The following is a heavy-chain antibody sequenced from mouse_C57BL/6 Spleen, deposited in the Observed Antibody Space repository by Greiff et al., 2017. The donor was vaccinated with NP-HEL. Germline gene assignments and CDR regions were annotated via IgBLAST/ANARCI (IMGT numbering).Heavy chain of an antibody. CDR3: ARTITSYAMDY. CDR1: GYAFSSYW. V-gene: IGHV1-80*01. CDR2: IYPGDGDT. J-gene: IGHJ4*01. D-gene: IGHD1-1*01. Sequence: VQLQQSGAELVKPGASVKISCKASGYAFSSYWMNWVKQRPGKGLEWIGQIYPGDGDTNYNGKFKGKATLTADKSSSTAYMQLSSLTSEDSAVYFCARTITSYAMDYWGQGTSVTVSS.